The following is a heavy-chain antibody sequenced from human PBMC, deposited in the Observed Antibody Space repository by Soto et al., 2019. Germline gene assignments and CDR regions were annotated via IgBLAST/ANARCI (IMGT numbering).Heavy chain of an antibody. D-gene: IGHD3-3*01. CDR2: IYYSGGT. V-gene: IGHV4-39*01. CDR3: ARHDSRSGYSPDY. CDR1: GGSISSSYYY. J-gene: IGHJ4*02. Sequence: QMQLQESGPGLVRPSETLSLTCTVSGGSISSSYYYWGWIRQPPGKGLEWIGYIYYSGGTYYNPSLKSRVTISVDTSKNQFSLRLRSVTAADTAVYSCARHDSRSGYSPDYWGQGTLVTVSS.